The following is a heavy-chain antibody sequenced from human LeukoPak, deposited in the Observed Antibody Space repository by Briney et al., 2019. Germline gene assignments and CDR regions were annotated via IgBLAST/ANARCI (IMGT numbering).Heavy chain of an antibody. V-gene: IGHV1-58*01. CDR2: IVVGSGNT. CDR1: GFTFTSSA. J-gene: IGHJ4*02. Sequence: ASVKVSCKASGFTFTSSAVQWVRQARGQRLEWIGWIVVGSGNTNYAQKFQERVTITRGMSTSTAYMELSSLRSEDTAVYYCAAGGQLRYFDWLLPEPYYFDYWGQGTLVTVSS. D-gene: IGHD3-9*01. CDR3: AAGGQLRYFDWLLPEPYYFDY.